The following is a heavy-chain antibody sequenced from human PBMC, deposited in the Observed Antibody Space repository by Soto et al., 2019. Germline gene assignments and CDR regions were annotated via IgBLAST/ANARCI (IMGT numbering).Heavy chain of an antibody. CDR2: ISAKNGNT. CDR3: ARDLGDIVLASAATEFDH. D-gene: IGHD2-2*01. J-gene: IGHJ4*02. Sequence: QVRLVQSGAEMKKPGASVKVSCKASGYTFNNSGISWVRQAPGRGLEWMGWISAKNGNTNYAQKFQGRVTMTTDTATRTAYMDLRSLRSDDTAVYFCARDLGDIVLASAATEFDHWGQGTPVTVSS. V-gene: IGHV1-18*04. CDR1: GYTFNNSG.